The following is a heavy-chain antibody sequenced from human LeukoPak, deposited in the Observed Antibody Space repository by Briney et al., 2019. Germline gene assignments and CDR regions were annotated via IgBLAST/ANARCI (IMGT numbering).Heavy chain of an antibody. J-gene: IGHJ6*03. CDR1: GYTFNTYG. CDR2: ISGYNGKT. Sequence: ASVKVSCKASGYTFNTYGITWVRQAPGQGLEWMGWISGYNGKTKYAQKLQDRVTMTTDTSTTTAYMELRSLTSDDTAVYYCARAMPWGSSSWYVHNLYYYYYMDVWGKGTTVTVSS. D-gene: IGHD6-13*01. V-gene: IGHV1-18*01. CDR3: ARAMPWGSSSWYVHNLYYYYYMDV.